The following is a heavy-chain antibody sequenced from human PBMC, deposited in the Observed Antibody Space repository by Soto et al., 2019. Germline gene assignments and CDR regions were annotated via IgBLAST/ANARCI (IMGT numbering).Heavy chain of an antibody. J-gene: IGHJ4*02. Sequence: QVQLVESGGGVVQPGRSLRLSCAASGFAFSGYAMHWVRQAPGKGLEWVAIIWYDGTTKYYADSVKGRFTISRDNSKNTLDLQMNSLSAEDTAVYYCARDKVTRYVDYWGQGTLVNVSS. CDR2: IWYDGTTK. CDR1: GFAFSGYA. V-gene: IGHV3-33*01. D-gene: IGHD1-20*01. CDR3: ARDKVTRYVDY.